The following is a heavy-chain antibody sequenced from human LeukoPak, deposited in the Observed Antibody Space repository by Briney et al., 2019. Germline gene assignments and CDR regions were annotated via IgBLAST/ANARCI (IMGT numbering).Heavy chain of an antibody. CDR1: GGSFSGYY. CDR3: ARSGSYFDGDLWNAFDI. D-gene: IGHD1-26*01. J-gene: IGHJ3*02. CDR2: INHSGST. V-gene: IGHV4-34*01. Sequence: SETLSLTCAVYGGSFSGYYWSWIRQPPGKGLEWIGEINHSGSTNYNPSLKSRVTISVDTSKNQFSLKLSSVTAADTAVYYGARSGSYFDGDLWNAFDIWGQGTMVTVSS.